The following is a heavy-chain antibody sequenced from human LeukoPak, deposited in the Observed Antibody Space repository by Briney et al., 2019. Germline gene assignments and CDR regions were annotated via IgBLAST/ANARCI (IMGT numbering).Heavy chain of an antibody. Sequence: ASVKDSCKASGGTFSSYAISWVRQAPGQGLEWMGGIIPIFGTANYAQKFQGRVTITADESTSTAYMELSSLRSEDTAVYYCARLTPGGYFDYWGQGTLVTVSS. CDR2: IIPIFGTA. CDR1: GGTFSSYA. J-gene: IGHJ4*02. CDR3: ARLTPGGYFDY. D-gene: IGHD3-10*01. V-gene: IGHV1-69*13.